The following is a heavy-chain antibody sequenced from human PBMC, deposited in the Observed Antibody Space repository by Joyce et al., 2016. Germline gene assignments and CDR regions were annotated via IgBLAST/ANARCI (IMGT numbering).Heavy chain of an antibody. CDR1: GYTFTSYH. CDR3: ARTNLLDY. J-gene: IGHJ4*02. D-gene: IGHD5/OR15-5a*01. Sequence: QVQLVQSGPEVKKPGASVRVSCKTSGYTFTSYHITWVRQAPGQGREWMGWITTYNDNTNYAEKFQGRVSITTATSTSTAYMELRSLRSDDTAFYFCARTNLLDYWGQGTLVTVSS. CDR2: ITTYNDNT. V-gene: IGHV1-18*01.